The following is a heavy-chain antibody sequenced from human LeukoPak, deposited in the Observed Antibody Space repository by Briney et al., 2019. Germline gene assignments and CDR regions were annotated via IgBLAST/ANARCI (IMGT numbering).Heavy chain of an antibody. CDR1: GFTFSSYW. J-gene: IGHJ4*02. CDR2: IASDGST. CDR3: IGSGGWPGY. Sequence: PGGSLRLSCAASGFTFSSYWMHWVRQAPGKGLVWVSRIASDGSTVYADSVKGRFTISRDNAKDTVYLQMSSLRVEDTAVYYCIGSGGWPGYWGQGTLVTVSS. V-gene: IGHV3-74*01. D-gene: IGHD1-26*01.